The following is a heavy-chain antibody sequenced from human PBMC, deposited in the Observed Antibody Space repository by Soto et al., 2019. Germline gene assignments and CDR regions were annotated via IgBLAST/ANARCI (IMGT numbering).Heavy chain of an antibody. CDR1: GFTFSNYA. CDR3: AKAGGDCSGGTCYSNQAAY. CDR2: IVGSGGIT. Sequence: PGGSLRLSCTASGFTFSNYAMSWVRQAPGKGLEWVSGIVGSGGITYYADSVKGRFTISRDNSQSTLYLQMNSLRADDTALYYCAKAGGDCSGGTCYSNQAAYRGQGTLVTVSS. J-gene: IGHJ1*01. D-gene: IGHD2-15*01. V-gene: IGHV3-23*01.